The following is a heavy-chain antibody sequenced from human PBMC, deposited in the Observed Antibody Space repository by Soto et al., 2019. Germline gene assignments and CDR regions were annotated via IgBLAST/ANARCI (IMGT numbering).Heavy chain of an antibody. CDR1: GGSISSGGYY. CDR3: ARDRWVAAAGTYYYYYGMDV. J-gene: IGHJ6*02. D-gene: IGHD6-13*01. V-gene: IGHV4-31*03. Sequence: SETLSLTCTVSGGSISSGGYYWSWIRQHPGKGLEWIGYIYYSGSTYYNPSLKSRVTISVDTSKNQFSLKLSSVTAADMAVYYCARDRWVAAAGTYYYYYGMDVWGQGTTVTVSS. CDR2: IYYSGST.